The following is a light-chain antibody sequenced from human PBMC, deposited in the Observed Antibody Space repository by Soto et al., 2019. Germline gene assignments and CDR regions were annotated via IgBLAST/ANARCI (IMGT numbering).Light chain of an antibody. CDR3: CSYAGNYTLL. J-gene: IGLJ2*01. CDR1: SRDVGVYNY. CDR2: DVT. Sequence: QSALTQPRSVSGSPGQSVTVSCTGTSRDVGVYNYVSWYQQRPGTAPKVMIYDVTKRPSGVPDRFTGSKSANTASLTISGLQADAEADYYCCSYAGNYTLLFGGGTKVTVL. V-gene: IGLV2-11*01.